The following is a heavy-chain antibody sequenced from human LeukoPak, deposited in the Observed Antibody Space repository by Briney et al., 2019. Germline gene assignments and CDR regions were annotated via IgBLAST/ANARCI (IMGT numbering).Heavy chain of an antibody. D-gene: IGHD3-22*01. CDR3: AKALNYYDSSGDYSSDY. J-gene: IGHJ4*02. Sequence: GGSLRLSCAASGFTFSSYSMNWVRQAPGKGLEWVSYISSSSSTIYYADSVKGRFTISRDNSKNTLYLQMNSLRAEDTAVYYCAKALNYYDSSGDYSSDYWGQGTLVTVSS. V-gene: IGHV3-48*01. CDR1: GFTFSSYS. CDR2: ISSSSSTI.